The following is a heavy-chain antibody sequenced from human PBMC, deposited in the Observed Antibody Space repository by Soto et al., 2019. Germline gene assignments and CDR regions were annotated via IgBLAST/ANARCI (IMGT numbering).Heavy chain of an antibody. CDR2: ISSSSSYI. Sequence: WGSLRLACAASGFTFSSYSMNWVRQAPGKGLEWVSSISSSSSYIYYADSVKGRFTISRDNAKNSLYLQMNSLRAEDTAVYYCARDRGASSSGYYYYYYGTDVWGQGTTVTVS. D-gene: IGHD6-6*01. CDR1: GFTFSSYS. CDR3: ARDRGASSSGYYYYYYGTDV. V-gene: IGHV3-21*01. J-gene: IGHJ6*02.